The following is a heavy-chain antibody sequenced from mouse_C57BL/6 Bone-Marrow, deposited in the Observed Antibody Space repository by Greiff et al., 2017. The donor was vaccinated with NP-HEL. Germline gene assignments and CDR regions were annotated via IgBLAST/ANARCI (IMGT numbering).Heavy chain of an antibody. CDR1: GYTFTSYW. J-gene: IGHJ2*01. V-gene: IGHV1-61*01. CDR3: ARSRGELGGFDY. D-gene: IGHD4-1*01. Sequence: QVQLKQPGAELVRPGSSVKLSCKASGYTFTSYWMDWVKQRPGQGLEWIGNIYPSDSETHYNQKFKDKATLTVDKSSSTAYMQLSSLTSEDSAVYYCARSRGELGGFDYWGQGTTLTVSS. CDR2: IYPSDSET.